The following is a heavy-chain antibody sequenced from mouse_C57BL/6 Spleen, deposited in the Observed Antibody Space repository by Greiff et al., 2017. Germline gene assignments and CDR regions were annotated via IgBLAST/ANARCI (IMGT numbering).Heavy chain of an antibody. V-gene: IGHV1-22*01. D-gene: IGHD2-5*01. CDR1: GYTFTDYN. CDR2: INPNNGGT. Sequence: EVQRVESGPELVKPGASVKMSCKASGYTFTDYNMHWVKQSHGKSLEGIGYINPNNGGTSYNQKFNGKATLTVNKSSSTAYMELRSLTSEDSAVYYCYSNFDYWGQGTTLTVSS. CDR3: YSNFDY. J-gene: IGHJ2*01.